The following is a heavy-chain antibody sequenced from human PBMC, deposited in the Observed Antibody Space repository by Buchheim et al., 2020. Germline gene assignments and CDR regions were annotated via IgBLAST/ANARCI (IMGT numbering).Heavy chain of an antibody. J-gene: IGHJ4*02. CDR3: ARDRGLVTVGIDY. V-gene: IGHV3-33*01. CDR1: GFTFTTYG. D-gene: IGHD3/OR15-3a*01. CDR2: IWYDGSNP. Sequence: VQLVESGGGVVQPGRSLRLSCAASGFTFTTYGMHWVRQAPGKGLEWVALIWYDGSNPYYADSVKGRFTMSRDNSKNTLYLQMNSLRADDTAVYYCARDRGLVTVGIDYWGQGTL.